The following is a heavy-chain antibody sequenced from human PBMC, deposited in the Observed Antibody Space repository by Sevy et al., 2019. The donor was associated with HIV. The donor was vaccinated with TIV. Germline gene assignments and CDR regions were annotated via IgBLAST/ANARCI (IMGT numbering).Heavy chain of an antibody. J-gene: IGHJ3*02. CDR1: GFTFSSYA. CDR3: AKDLIFAVGEAFDI. Sequence: GGSLRLSCVASGFTFSSYAMNWVRQAPGKGLEWVSSISGSGGSPYYAVSVKGRFTISRDNSKNMLYLQRNSLRAEDTAIYYCAKDLIFAVGEAFDIWGQGTMVTVSS. D-gene: IGHD3-3*01. CDR2: ISGSGGSP. V-gene: IGHV3-23*01.